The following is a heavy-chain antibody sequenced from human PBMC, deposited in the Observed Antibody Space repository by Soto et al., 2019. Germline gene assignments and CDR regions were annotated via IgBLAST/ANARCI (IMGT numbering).Heavy chain of an antibody. J-gene: IGHJ6*02. V-gene: IGHV1-2*04. CDR2: INPNSGGT. CDR1: GYTFTGYY. CDR3: ARDANSGSYYYYYGMDV. Sequence: ASVKVSCKASGYTFTGYYMLWVRQAPGQGLEWMGWINPNSGGTNYAQKFQGWVTMTRDTSISTAYMELSRLRSDDTAVYYCARDANSGSYYYYYGMDVWGQGTTVTVSS. D-gene: IGHD1-26*01.